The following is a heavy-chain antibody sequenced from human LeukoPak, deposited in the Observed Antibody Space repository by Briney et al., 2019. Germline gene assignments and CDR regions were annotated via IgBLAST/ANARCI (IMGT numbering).Heavy chain of an antibody. CDR2: IYTSGST. CDR3: ARTPGYCGGDCYSKEDYYYYYYMDV. Sequence: SETLSLTCTVSGGSISSGSYYWRWIRQPAGKGLEWIGRIYTSGSTNYNPSLKSRVTISVDTSKNQFSLKLSSVTAADTAVYYCARTPGYCGGDCYSKEDYYYYYYMDVWGKGTTVTISS. CDR1: GGSISSGSYY. D-gene: IGHD2-21*02. V-gene: IGHV4-61*02. J-gene: IGHJ6*03.